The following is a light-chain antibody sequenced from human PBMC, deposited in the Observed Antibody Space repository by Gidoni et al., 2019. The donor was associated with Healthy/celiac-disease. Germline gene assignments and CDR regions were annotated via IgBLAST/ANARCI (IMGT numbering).Light chain of an antibody. CDR3: QQSYSTPLT. CDR2: AAS. CDR1: QSISSY. Sequence: FQLTRSPSSLSASVGDRVTITCRASQSISSYLNWYQQKPGKAPKLLIYAASSLQSGVPSRFSGSGSGTDFTLTISSLQPEDFATYYCQQSYSTPLTFGHGTKVEIK. J-gene: IGKJ1*01. V-gene: IGKV1-39*01.